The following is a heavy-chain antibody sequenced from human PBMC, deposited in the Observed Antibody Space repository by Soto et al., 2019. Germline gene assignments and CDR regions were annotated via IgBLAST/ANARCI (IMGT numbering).Heavy chain of an antibody. J-gene: IGHJ4*02. V-gene: IGHV4-39*01. CDR1: GDSISIGGYY. CDR3: GRLEGLATISYYFDY. Sequence: SETLSLTCDVSGDSISIGGYYWGWVRQPPGKGLEWIGSVYYSGSTYYNPSLESRVTISVDKSKNQFSLKLMSLSAADTAVYYCGRLEGLATISYYFDYWGQGALVTVSS. D-gene: IGHD3-9*01. CDR2: VYYSGST.